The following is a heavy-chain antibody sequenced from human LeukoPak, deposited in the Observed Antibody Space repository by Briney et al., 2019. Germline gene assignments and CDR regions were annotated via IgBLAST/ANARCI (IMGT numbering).Heavy chain of an antibody. Sequence: RGGSLRLSCAASGFTFISYWMSWVRQAPGKGLEWVANIKQDGSEKYYVDSVKGRFTISRDNAKNSLYLQMNSLRAEDTAVYYCARNIRYFDWSRGFWDYWGQGTLVTVSS. V-gene: IGHV3-7*01. CDR1: GFTFISYW. J-gene: IGHJ4*02. D-gene: IGHD3-9*01. CDR2: IKQDGSEK. CDR3: ARNIRYFDWSRGFWDY.